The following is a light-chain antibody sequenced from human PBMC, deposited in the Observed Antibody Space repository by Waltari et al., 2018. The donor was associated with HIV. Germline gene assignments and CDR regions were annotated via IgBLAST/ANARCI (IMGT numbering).Light chain of an antibody. V-gene: IGLV2-14*03. CDR3: ASYTVNSTGV. Sequence: QSALSQPASVSASPGQSVAISCSGSASDIGLYTYVPLYQHHPDKTPRPILFDVNNRPSGISDRFSGSKSGTTSSLTISTVETDDEADYYCASYTVNSTGVFGSGTKLTVL. J-gene: IGLJ1*01. CDR1: ASDIGLYTY. CDR2: DVN.